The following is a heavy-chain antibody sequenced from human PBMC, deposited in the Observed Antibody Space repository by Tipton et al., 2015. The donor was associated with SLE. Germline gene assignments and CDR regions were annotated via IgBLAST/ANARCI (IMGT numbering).Heavy chain of an antibody. CDR1: GGSISTYY. Sequence: TLSLTCTVSGGSISTYYWSWIRQPPKQGLEWIGWIYRTGSTDYNPSLKSRVTISMDTSKNQLSLKLSSVTAADTAVYYCARAEGSWDAFDIWGQGTMVTVSS. J-gene: IGHJ3*02. CDR3: ARAEGSWDAFDI. V-gene: IGHV4-59*01. D-gene: IGHD2-15*01. CDR2: IYRTGST.